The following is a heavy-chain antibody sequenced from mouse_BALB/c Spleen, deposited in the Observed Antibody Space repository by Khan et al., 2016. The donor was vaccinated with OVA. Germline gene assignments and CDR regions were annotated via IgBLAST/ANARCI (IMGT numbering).Heavy chain of an antibody. Sequence: EVELVESGGGLVKPGGSLKLSCAASGFTFSTYAMSWVRQTPEKRLEWVATINSDGIYTYYPDSVKGRFTISRDDAKDTLYLQMSSLRSDDAAMYYCARHNYGPFAYWGQGTLVTVSA. CDR1: GFTFSTYA. CDR2: INSDGIYT. CDR3: ARHNYGPFAY. V-gene: IGHV5-9-3*01. D-gene: IGHD1-1*01. J-gene: IGHJ3*01.